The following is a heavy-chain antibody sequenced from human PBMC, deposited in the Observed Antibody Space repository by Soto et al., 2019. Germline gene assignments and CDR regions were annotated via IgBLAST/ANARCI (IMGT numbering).Heavy chain of an antibody. J-gene: IGHJ4*02. CDR1: GFTFSNYG. D-gene: IGHD5-12*01. CDR3: AKDRGSSPFDY. V-gene: IGHV3-33*06. CDR2: IWSDGSKQ. Sequence: VQLVESGGGVVQPGRSLKLSCAASGFTFSNYGMHWVRQAPGKGLEWVAVIWSDGSKQLYADSMRGRFTISRDNSKNTLYLQMNDLRPEDTAVYYCAKDRGSSPFDYWGQGTLVTVSS.